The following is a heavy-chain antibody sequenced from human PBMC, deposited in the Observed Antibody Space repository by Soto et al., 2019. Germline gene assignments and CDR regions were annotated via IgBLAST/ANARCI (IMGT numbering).Heavy chain of an antibody. V-gene: IGHV4-59*01. CDR3: ARGPPPTLVLNSPFDY. Sequence: SETQYLTCTVSGGSISSYYGSWIRQPPGKGLEWIGYIYYSVSTNYNPSLKSRVTISVDTSKNQFSLKLSSVTAADTAVYYCARGPPPTLVLNSPFDYWGQGTLVTVSS. CDR1: GGSISSYY. CDR2: IYYSVST. D-gene: IGHD6-13*01. J-gene: IGHJ4*02.